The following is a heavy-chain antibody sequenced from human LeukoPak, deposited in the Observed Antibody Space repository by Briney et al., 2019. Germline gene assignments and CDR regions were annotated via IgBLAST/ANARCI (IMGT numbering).Heavy chain of an antibody. CDR1: GSSFSNYG. V-gene: IGHV3-33*01. CDR3: ARVGGSSSWYYFDY. CDR2: IWYDGSNK. J-gene: IGHJ4*02. Sequence: SGGSLRLSCEASGSSFSNYGMHWVRQAPGKGLEWVAVIWYDGSNKYYADSVKGRFSISRDNSKNTLYLQMNSLRAEDTAVHHCARVGGSSSWYYFDYWGQGTLVTVSS. D-gene: IGHD6-13*01.